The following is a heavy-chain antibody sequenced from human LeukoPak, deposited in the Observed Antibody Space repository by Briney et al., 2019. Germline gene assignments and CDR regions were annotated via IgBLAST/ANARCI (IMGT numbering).Heavy chain of an antibody. J-gene: IGHJ4*02. D-gene: IGHD6-19*01. CDR3: ARDHIAVAGISDY. CDR1: GGSISSYY. Sequence: PSETLSLTCTVSGGSISSYYWSWIRQPPGKGLEWVSSISSSSSYIYYADSVKGRFTISRDNAKNSLYLQMNSLRAEDTAVYYCARDHIAVAGISDYWGQGTLVTVSS. V-gene: IGHV3-21*01. CDR2: ISSSSSYI.